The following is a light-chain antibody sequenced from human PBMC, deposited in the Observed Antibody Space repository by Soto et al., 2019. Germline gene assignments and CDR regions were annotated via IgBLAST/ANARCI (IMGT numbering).Light chain of an antibody. CDR3: QQYGNFPRT. Sequence: EIVLTQSPGTLSLSPGETATLSCRASQSVTSGDLAWYQQKPGQAPRLLIYRASSRVTGIPDRFSGSGSGTDFNFTISRLEPEDFGVYYCQQYGNFPRTFGQGTKVEIK. CDR1: QSVTSGD. V-gene: IGKV3-20*01. CDR2: RAS. J-gene: IGKJ1*01.